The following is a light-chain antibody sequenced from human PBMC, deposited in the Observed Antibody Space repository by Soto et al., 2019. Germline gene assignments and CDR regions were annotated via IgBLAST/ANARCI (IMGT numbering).Light chain of an antibody. V-gene: IGKV3-20*01. CDR2: GAS. CDR1: QSVSSSY. Sequence: EIVLTQSPGTLSLSPGERATLSCRASQSVSSSYLAWYQQKPGQAPRLLIYGASSRPTGIPDRFSGSGSGTDFTLSISRLEPEDFAVYYCQQYRSSSTFGQGTRLENK. J-gene: IGKJ5*01. CDR3: QQYRSSST.